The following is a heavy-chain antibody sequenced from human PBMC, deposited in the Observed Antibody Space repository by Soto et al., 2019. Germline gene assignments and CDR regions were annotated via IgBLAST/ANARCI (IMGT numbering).Heavy chain of an antibody. J-gene: IGHJ2*01. Sequence: PGGSLRLSCEASGFTFTTCWMSWVRQAPGKGLEWVANIKQDGSEKYYVDSVKGRFTISRDNAKNSLYLQMNSLRAEDTAVYYCARGGGPLGYCSSTSCYPWYFDLWGRGTLVTVSS. V-gene: IGHV3-7*01. CDR1: GFTFTTCW. D-gene: IGHD2-2*01. CDR2: IKQDGSEK. CDR3: ARGGGPLGYCSSTSCYPWYFDL.